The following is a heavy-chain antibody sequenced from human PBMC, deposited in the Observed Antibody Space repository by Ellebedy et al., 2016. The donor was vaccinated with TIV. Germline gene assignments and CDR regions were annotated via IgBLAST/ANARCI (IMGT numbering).Heavy chain of an antibody. J-gene: IGHJ5*02. V-gene: IGHV4-34*01. Sequence: SETLSLXCAVYGGSLIDHYWSWIRQSPGKGLEWIGEINPGESTNCNPSLKSRVSMAVDTSKNQLSLRLSSATAADTAMYYCARGGSCYSTRCDPPLLRNWLHPWGRGILVTVSS. CDR1: GGSLIDHY. CDR3: ARGGSCYSTRCDPPLLRNWLHP. CDR2: INPGEST. D-gene: IGHD2-2*01.